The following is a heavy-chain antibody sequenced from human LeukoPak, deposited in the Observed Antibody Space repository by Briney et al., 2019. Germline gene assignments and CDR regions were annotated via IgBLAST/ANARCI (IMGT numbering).Heavy chain of an antibody. J-gene: IGHJ4*02. Sequence: SETLSLTCAVYGGSFSGYYWSWIRQPPGKGLEWIGEINRSGSTNYNPSLKSRVTISVDTSKNQFSLKLSSVTAADTAVYYCARVGPPYYYDSSGYYYRNYFDYWGQGTLVTVSS. CDR2: INRSGST. CDR1: GGSFSGYY. D-gene: IGHD3-22*01. CDR3: ARVGPPYYYDSSGYYYRNYFDY. V-gene: IGHV4-34*01.